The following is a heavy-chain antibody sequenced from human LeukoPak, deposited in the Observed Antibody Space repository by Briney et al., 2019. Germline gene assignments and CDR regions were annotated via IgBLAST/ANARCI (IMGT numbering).Heavy chain of an antibody. CDR1: GYSLSDNY. V-gene: IGHV1-2*02. J-gene: IGHJ1*01. CDR3: ARSQFRTANSGAWGFQP. D-gene: IGHD3-16*01. Sequence: GASVKVSCKASGYSLSDNYLHWVRQAPGQRLEWMAWINPRNGETKFAPRFQGRATLTRDTSISTAYMELSRLRPDDTAVYYCARSQFRTANSGAWGFQPWGQGTLVTVSS. CDR2: INPRNGET.